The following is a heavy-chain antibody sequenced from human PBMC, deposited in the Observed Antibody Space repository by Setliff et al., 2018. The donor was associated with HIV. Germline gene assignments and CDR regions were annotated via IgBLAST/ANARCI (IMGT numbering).Heavy chain of an antibody. J-gene: IGHJ6*03. CDR1: GGSFSGYY. CDR2: INHSGST. Sequence: LSLTCAVFGGSFSGYYWSWIRQPPGKGLEWIGEINHSGSTDYNSSLRSRVTISVDTSKNQISLKLTSVTAADTAVYYCAGGEVRSRYVSSRAPFYHYYYYMDVWGKGTTVTV. V-gene: IGHV4-34*01. CDR3: AGGEVRSRYVSSRAPFYHYYYYMDV. D-gene: IGHD6-13*01.